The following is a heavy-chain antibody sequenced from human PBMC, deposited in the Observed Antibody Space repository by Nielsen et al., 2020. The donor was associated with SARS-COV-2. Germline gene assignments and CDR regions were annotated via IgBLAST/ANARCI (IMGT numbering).Heavy chain of an antibody. CDR1: GFTFDDYA. J-gene: IGHJ4*02. CDR3: ARVPQPLWFGELYD. D-gene: IGHD3-10*01. V-gene: IGHV3-20*01. CDR2: INWNGGST. Sequence: GESLKISCAASGFTFDDYAMHWVRQAPGKGLEWVSGINWNGGSTGYADSVKGRFTISRDNAKNSLYLQMNSLRAEDTALYHCARVPQPLWFGELYDWGQGTLVTVSS.